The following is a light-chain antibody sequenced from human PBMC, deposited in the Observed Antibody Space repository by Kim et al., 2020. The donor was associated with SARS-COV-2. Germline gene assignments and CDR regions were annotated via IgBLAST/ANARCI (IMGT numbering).Light chain of an antibody. Sequence: AVGQTVRITCQGDRLRSYYASWYQQKQGQAPVLVIYGKNNRPSGIPDRFSGSSSGNTASLTITGAQAEDEADYYCNSRDSSGNHVVFGGGTQLTVL. J-gene: IGLJ2*01. V-gene: IGLV3-19*01. CDR3: NSRDSSGNHVV. CDR2: GKN. CDR1: RLRSYY.